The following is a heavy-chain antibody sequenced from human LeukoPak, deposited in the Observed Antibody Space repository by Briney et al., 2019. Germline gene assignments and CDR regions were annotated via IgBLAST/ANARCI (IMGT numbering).Heavy chain of an antibody. D-gene: IGHD3-10*01. J-gene: IGHJ4*02. V-gene: IGHV3-23*01. CDR1: GFTFSSYA. CDR2: ISGSGGST. CDR3: AKDAMVRGVIFHFDY. Sequence: GGSLRLSCAASGFTFSSYAMSWVRQAPGKGLEWVSAISGSGGSTYYADSVKGRFTTSRDNSKNTLYLQMNSLRAEDTAVYYCAKDAMVRGVIFHFDYWGQGTLVTVSS.